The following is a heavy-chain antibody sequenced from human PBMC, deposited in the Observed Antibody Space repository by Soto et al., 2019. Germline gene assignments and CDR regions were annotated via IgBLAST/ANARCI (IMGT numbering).Heavy chain of an antibody. V-gene: IGHV1-69*01. CDR2: IIPIFGTA. CDR1: GGTFSSYA. D-gene: IGHD3-22*01. CDR3: ARGGVLDPKRIKENIVVVSEVAFGY. J-gene: IGHJ4*02. Sequence: QVQLVQSGAEVKKPGSSVKVSCKASGGTFSSYAISWVRQAPGQGLEWMGGIIPIFGTANYAQKFQGRVTITADESTSTAYMELSSLRSEDTAVYYCARGGVLDPKRIKENIVVVSEVAFGYWGQGTLVTVSS.